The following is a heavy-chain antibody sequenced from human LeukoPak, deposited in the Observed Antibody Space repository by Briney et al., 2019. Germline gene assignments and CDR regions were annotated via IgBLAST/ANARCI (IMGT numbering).Heavy chain of an antibody. Sequence: GGSLRLSCAASGFTFSSYGMHWVRQAPGKGLEWVAFIRYDGSNKYYADSVKGRFTISRDNSKNTLYLQMNSLRAEDTAIYYCAGAGGHAFDIWGQGTMVTVSS. V-gene: IGHV3-30*02. J-gene: IGHJ3*02. CDR1: GFTFSSYG. CDR3: AGAGGHAFDI. D-gene: IGHD6-19*01. CDR2: IRYDGSNK.